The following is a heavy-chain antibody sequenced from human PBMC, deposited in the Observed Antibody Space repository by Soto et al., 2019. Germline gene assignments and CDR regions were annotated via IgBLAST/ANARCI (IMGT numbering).Heavy chain of an antibody. CDR1: GFTFSGTW. CDR2: IKHDGSAQ. Sequence: GGSLRLSCAASGFTFSGTWMTWVRQAPGKGLEWVANIKHDGSAQEYVDFVRGRFTISRDNAKNLLHLQMNSLRAEDTAVYFCARDVYGWGSYGNWGRGTLVTVSS. J-gene: IGHJ4*02. D-gene: IGHD3-10*01. V-gene: IGHV3-7*01. CDR3: ARDVYGWGSYGN.